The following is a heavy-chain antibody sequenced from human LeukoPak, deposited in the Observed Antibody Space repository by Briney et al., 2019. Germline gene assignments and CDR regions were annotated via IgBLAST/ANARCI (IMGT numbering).Heavy chain of an antibody. CDR2: ISSSGSSK. CDR1: GFTFSRYT. CDR3: ARGSGVVVITFDI. V-gene: IGHV3-48*04. D-gene: IGHD3-22*01. Sequence: GGSLRLSCAASGFTFSRYTMNWVRQAPGKGLEWVLYISSSGSSKYYADSVKGRFTISRDNAKNSLYLQMNSLRAGDTAVYYCARGSGVVVITFDIWGQGTMVTVSS. J-gene: IGHJ3*02.